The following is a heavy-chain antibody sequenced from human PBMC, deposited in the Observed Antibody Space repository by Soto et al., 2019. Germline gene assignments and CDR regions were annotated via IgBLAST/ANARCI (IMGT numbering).Heavy chain of an antibody. D-gene: IGHD6-13*01. CDR3: ASSIAAAGRVYFDY. CDR1: GFTFSSYA. J-gene: IGHJ4*02. CDR2: ISGSGGST. V-gene: IGHV3-23*01. Sequence: GGSLRLSCAASGFTFSSYAMSWVRQAPGKGLEWVSAISGSGGSTYYADSVKGRFTISRDNSKNTLYLQMNSLRAEDTAVYYCASSIAAAGRVYFDYWGQGTLVTVSS.